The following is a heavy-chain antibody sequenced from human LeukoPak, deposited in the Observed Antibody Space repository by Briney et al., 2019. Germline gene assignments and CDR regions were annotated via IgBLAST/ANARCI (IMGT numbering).Heavy chain of an antibody. CDR2: ISYDGSNK. Sequence: QPGGSLRLSCAASGLTFSSYGMHWVRQAPGKGLEWVAVISYDGSNKYYADSVKGRFTISRDNSKNTLYLQMNSLRAEDTAVYYCAKDRRRGRAEPFDYWGQGTLVTVSS. J-gene: IGHJ4*02. V-gene: IGHV3-30*18. CDR3: AKDRRRGRAEPFDY. D-gene: IGHD1-14*01. CDR1: GLTFSSYG.